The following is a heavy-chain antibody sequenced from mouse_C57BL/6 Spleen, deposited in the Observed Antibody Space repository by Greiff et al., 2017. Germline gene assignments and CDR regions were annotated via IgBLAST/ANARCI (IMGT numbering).Heavy chain of an antibody. V-gene: IGHV1-52*01. CDR1: GYTFTSYW. D-gene: IGHD1-1*01. Sequence: VQLQQPGAELVRPGSSVKLSCKASGYTFTSYWMHWVKQRPIQGLAWIGNIDPSDSETHYNKKFKDKATFTADKSSSTAYMQLSSLTSEDSAVYYCARGDYYGSRTGYFDVWGTGTTVTVSS. CDR3: ARGDYYGSRTGYFDV. CDR2: IDPSDSET. J-gene: IGHJ1*03.